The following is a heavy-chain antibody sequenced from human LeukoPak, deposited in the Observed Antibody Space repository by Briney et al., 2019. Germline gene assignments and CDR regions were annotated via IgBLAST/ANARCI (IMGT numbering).Heavy chain of an antibody. V-gene: IGHV1-2*02. J-gene: IGHJ4*02. CDR3: ARILWFGELFHSVFDY. D-gene: IGHD3-10*01. CDR2: INPNSGGT. CDR1: GYTFTGYY. Sequence: ASVKVSCKASGYTFTGYYMHWVRQAPRQGLEWMGWINPNSGGTNYAQKFQGRVTMTRDTSISTAYMELSRLRSDDTAVYYCARILWFGELFHSVFDYWGQGTLVTVSS.